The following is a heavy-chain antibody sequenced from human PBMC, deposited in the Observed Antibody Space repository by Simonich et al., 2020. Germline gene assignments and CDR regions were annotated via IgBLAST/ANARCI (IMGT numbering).Heavy chain of an antibody. CDR3: ARGLISGSYYY. J-gene: IGHJ4*02. D-gene: IGHD1-26*01. V-gene: IGHV4-34*01. Sequence: QVQLQQWGAGLLKPSETLSLTCAVYGGSFSGYYWSWIRQPPGKGLEWIGESNHSGSTNYNPSLKRRVTISVDTSKNQFSLKLSSVTAADTAVYYCARGLISGSYYYWGQGTLVTVSS. CDR2: SNHSGST. CDR1: GGSFSGYY.